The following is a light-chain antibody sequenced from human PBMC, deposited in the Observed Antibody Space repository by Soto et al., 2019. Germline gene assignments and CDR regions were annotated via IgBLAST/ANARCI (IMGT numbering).Light chain of an antibody. CDR2: GAS. CDR3: QQYNNWPPYT. J-gene: IGKJ2*01. CDR1: QSVSSN. Sequence: EIVMTQSPATLSVSPGERATLSCRASQSVSSNFAGYQQKPGQPPRLLIYGASTRATGIPARFSGSGSGTEFTLTISRLQSEDFAVYYCQQYNNWPPYTFGQGTKLEIK. V-gene: IGKV3-15*01.